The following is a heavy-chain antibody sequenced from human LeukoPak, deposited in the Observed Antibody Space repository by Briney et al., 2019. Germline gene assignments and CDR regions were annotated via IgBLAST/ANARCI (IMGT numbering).Heavy chain of an antibody. CDR3: ARRSWGVVIPYYYYYMDV. V-gene: IGHV4-39*07. Sequence: SETLSLTCTVSGGSISSSSYYWGWIRQPPGKGLEWIGEINHGRSTNYNPSLKSRVTISVDTSKNQFSLKLSSVTAADTAVYYCARRSWGVVIPYYYYYMDVWGKGATVTVSS. J-gene: IGHJ6*03. CDR1: GGSISSSSYY. CDR2: INHGRST. D-gene: IGHD3-3*01.